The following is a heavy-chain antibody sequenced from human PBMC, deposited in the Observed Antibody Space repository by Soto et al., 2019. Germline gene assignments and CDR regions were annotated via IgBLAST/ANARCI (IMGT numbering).Heavy chain of an antibody. Sequence: TLSLTCTLSGASISSGGYYWSWLRQHPGKGLEWIGYIYNSGSTYYNPSHKSRVTISVDTSKNQFSLRLSSVTAADTAVYYCARADDFWSGYYVDVWGQGTTVTVSS. D-gene: IGHD3-3*01. CDR2: IYNSGST. J-gene: IGHJ6*02. CDR1: GASISSGGYY. CDR3: ARADDFWSGYYVDV. V-gene: IGHV4-31*03.